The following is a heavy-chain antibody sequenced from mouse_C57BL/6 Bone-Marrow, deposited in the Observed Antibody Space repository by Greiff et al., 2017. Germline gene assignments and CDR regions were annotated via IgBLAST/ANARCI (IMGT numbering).Heavy chain of an antibody. J-gene: IGHJ3*01. CDR1: GFNIKDDY. D-gene: IGHD2-4*01. CDR3: TRDYEYDGLFAY. Sequence: EVQLQQSGAELVRPGASVKLSCTASGFNIKDDYMHWVKQRPEQGLEWIGWIDPENGDTEYASKFQGKATITADTSSNTAYLQLSSLTSEDTAVYYCTRDYEYDGLFAYWGQGTLVTVSA. V-gene: IGHV14-4*01. CDR2: IDPENGDT.